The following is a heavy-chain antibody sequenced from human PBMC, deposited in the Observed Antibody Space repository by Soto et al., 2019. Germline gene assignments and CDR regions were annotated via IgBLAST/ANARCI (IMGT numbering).Heavy chain of an antibody. J-gene: IGHJ5*02. CDR3: ASLIGYCTNGVCYMGGLGFDP. V-gene: IGHV4-59*01. CDR2: IYYSGST. Sequence: SETLSLTCTVSGGSISSYYWSWIRQPPRKGLEWIGYIYYSGSTNYNPSLKSRVTISVDTSKNQFSLKLSSVTAADTAVYYCASLIGYCTNGVCYMGGLGFDPWGQGTLVTVSS. CDR1: GGSISSYY. D-gene: IGHD2-8*01.